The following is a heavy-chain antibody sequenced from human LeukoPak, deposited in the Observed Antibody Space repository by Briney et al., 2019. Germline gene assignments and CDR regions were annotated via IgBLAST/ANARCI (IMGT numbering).Heavy chain of an antibody. CDR3: ARSYCGSTSCPFDY. V-gene: IGHV5-51*01. D-gene: IGHD2-2*01. CDR1: GYTFTNYW. Sequence: GESLKISCKGSGYTFTNYWIGWVRQMPGKGLEFMGIIYPGDSDTRYSPSFQGQVTISVDKSISTAYLQWSSLKASDTAMYYCARSYCGSTSCPFDYWGQGTLVTVSS. CDR2: IYPGDSDT. J-gene: IGHJ4*02.